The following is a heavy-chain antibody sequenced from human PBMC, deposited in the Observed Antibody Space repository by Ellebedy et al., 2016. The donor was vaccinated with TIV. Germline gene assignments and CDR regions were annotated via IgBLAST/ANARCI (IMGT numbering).Heavy chain of an antibody. V-gene: IGHV3-30-3*01. CDR1: GFTFSSYA. Sequence: GESLKISCAASGFTFSSYAMHWVRQAPGKGLEWVAVISYDGSNKYYADSVKGRFTISRDNSKNTLYLQMNSLRAEDTDVYYCARHGVIAAAGASDYWGQGTLVIVSS. J-gene: IGHJ4*02. D-gene: IGHD6-13*01. CDR3: ARHGVIAAAGASDY. CDR2: ISYDGSNK.